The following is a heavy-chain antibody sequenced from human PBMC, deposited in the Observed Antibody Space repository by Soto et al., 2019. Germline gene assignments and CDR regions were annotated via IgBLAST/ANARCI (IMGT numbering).Heavy chain of an antibody. CDR1: GFTFSSYG. D-gene: IGHD2-21*02. J-gene: IGHJ1*01. Sequence: QVQLVESGGGVVQPGRSLRLSCAASGFTFSSYGMHWVRQAPGKGLEWVAVISYDGSNKYYEASVKSRFTISRDNSKNTLSLQMNSLRAEDTAVYYCANGQVTVVTPGYFQHWGQGTLVTVSS. CDR3: ANGQVTVVTPGYFQH. V-gene: IGHV3-30*18. CDR2: ISYDGSNK.